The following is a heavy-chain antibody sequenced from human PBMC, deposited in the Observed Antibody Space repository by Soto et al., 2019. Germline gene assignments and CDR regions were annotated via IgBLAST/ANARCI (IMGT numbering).Heavy chain of an antibody. D-gene: IGHD5-18*01. CDR1: GYSFTTFY. Sequence: QVQLVQSGAEVKKPGASVKISCKASGYSFTTFYVHWVRQAPGQGPEWMGVLTPSSGTTSFAPQFQARVTMTRDTSTSTGYMDLSSLRSEDTAVYYCARGGRYPYGHFDYWGQGTLVTVSS. V-gene: IGHV1-46*01. CDR3: ARGGRYPYGHFDY. CDR2: LTPSSGTT. J-gene: IGHJ4*02.